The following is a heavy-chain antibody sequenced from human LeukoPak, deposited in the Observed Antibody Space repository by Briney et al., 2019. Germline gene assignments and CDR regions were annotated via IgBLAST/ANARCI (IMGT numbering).Heavy chain of an antibody. CDR1: GYTFTSYG. J-gene: IGHJ4*02. CDR2: ISAYNGNT. V-gene: IGHV1-18*01. D-gene: IGHD2-8*01. Sequence: ASVKVSCTASGYTFTSYGISWVRQAPGQGLEWMGWISAYNGNTNYAQKLQGRVTMTTDTSTSTAYMELRSLRSDDTAVYYCARGSHCTNGVCYNFDYWGQGTLVTVSS. CDR3: ARGSHCTNGVCYNFDY.